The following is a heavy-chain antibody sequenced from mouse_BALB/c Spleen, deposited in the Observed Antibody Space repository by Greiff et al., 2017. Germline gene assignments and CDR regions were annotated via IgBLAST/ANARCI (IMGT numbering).Heavy chain of an antibody. V-gene: IGHV5-6-3*01. CDR2: INSNGGST. D-gene: IGHD1-1*01. CDR3: ARDHYGSRRGWFAY. J-gene: IGHJ3*01. CDR1: GFTFSSYG. Sequence: EVMLVESGGGLVQPGGSLKLSCAASGFTFSSYGMSWVRQTPDKRLELVATINSNGGSTYYPDSVKGRFTISRDNAKNTLYLQMSSLKSEDTAMYYCARDHYGSRRGWFAYWGQGTLVTVSA.